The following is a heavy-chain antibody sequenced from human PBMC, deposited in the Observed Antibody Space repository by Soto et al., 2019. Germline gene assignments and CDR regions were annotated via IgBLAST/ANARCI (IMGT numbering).Heavy chain of an antibody. V-gene: IGHV1-2*02. D-gene: IGHD1-20*01. J-gene: IGHJ4*02. Sequence: ASVKVSCKASGYTFTGYYVHWVRQAPGQGLEWMGWMNPNSRDTNYAQKFQGRVTLARGTSISTAYMELSRLRSDDTAVYYCARGGNWNHWSYYDYWGQGTRVTVSS. CDR2: MNPNSRDT. CDR1: GYTFTGYY. CDR3: ARGGNWNHWSYYDY.